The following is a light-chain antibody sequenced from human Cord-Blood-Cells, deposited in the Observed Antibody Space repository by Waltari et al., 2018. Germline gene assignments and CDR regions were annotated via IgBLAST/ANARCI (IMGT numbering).Light chain of an antibody. V-gene: IGLV4-69*01. CDR3: QTWGTGIHWV. CDR1: SGPSSYA. CDR2: LNSDGSH. J-gene: IGLJ3*02. Sequence: QLVLTQSPSASASLGASVTLTCTLSSGPSSYALAWHQHQPEKGPRYLMKLNSDGSHSKGDGIPDRFSGSSSGAERYLTISSLQSEDEADYYCQTWGTGIHWVFGGGTKLTVL.